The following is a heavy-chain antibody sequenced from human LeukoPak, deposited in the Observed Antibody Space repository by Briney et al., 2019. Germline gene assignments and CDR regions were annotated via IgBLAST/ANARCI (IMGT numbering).Heavy chain of an antibody. Sequence: GGSLRLSCAASGFTFSSYAMSWVRQAPGKGLEWVSAISGSGGSTYYADSVKGRFTISRDNSKNTLYLQMNSLRAEDTAVYYCAKGWDSSSWSPMDVWGQGTTVTVS. J-gene: IGHJ6*02. CDR2: ISGSGGST. CDR1: GFTFSSYA. V-gene: IGHV3-23*01. D-gene: IGHD6-13*01. CDR3: AKGWDSSSWSPMDV.